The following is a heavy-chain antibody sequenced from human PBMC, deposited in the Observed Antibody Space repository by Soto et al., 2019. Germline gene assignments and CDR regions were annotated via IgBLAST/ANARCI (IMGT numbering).Heavy chain of an antibody. CDR1: GFTFSSYA. CDR2: ISYDGSNK. CDR3: ARDLWHSSSRAPYGY. Sequence: GGSLRLSCAASGFTFSSYAMHWVRQAPGKGLEWVAVISYDGSNKYYADSVKGRFTISRDNSKNTLYLQMNSLRAEDTAVYYCARDLWHSSSRAPYGYWGQGTLVTVSS. J-gene: IGHJ4*02. V-gene: IGHV3-30-3*01. D-gene: IGHD6-13*01.